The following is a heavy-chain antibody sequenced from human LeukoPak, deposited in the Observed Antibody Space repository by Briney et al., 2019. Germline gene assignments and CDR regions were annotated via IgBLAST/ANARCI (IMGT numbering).Heavy chain of an antibody. CDR3: ARGFGPNGFDI. CDR2: TDSGGGT. J-gene: IGHJ3*02. V-gene: IGHV3-66*01. CDR1: GFTVSSNS. Sequence: PGGSLRLSCAASGFTVSSNSMSWVRQAPGKGLEWVSVTDSGGGTYYADSVKGRFNISRDNSKNSLHLQMNSLRAEDTAVYYCARGFGPNGFDIWGQGTMVTVSA. D-gene: IGHD3-3*01.